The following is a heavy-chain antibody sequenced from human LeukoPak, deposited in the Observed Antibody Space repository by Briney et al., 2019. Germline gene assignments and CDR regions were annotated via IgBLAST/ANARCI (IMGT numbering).Heavy chain of an antibody. D-gene: IGHD4-17*01. J-gene: IGHJ4*02. CDR2: IRGSGGDT. Sequence: PGGSLRLSCAASGFTFSSHAMSWVRQAPGKGLEWVSAIRGSGGDTYYADSVKGRFTISRDNFKNTLCLQMNSLRAEDTAVYYCAKGVLTTVTPWGYWGQGTLVTVSS. V-gene: IGHV3-23*01. CDR3: AKGVLTTVTPWGY. CDR1: GFTFSSHA.